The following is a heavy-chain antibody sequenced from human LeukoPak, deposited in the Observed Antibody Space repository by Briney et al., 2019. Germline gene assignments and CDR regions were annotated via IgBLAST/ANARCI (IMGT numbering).Heavy chain of an antibody. D-gene: IGHD5/OR15-5a*01. CDR1: GFTFSNYD. V-gene: IGHV3-23*01. J-gene: IGHJ4*02. CDR2: LSHSGSKT. CDR3: ARVRDVYGQFDF. Sequence: PGGSLRLSCAASGFTFSNYDMSWVRQAPGKGLEWVSGLSHSGSKTYFADSVKGRLTISRDNSKNTLYLQMDSLKAEDTAVFYCARVRDVYGQFDFWGQGTLVTVSS.